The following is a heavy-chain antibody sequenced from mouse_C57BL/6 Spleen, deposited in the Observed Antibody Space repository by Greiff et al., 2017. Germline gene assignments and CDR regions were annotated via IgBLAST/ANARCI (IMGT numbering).Heavy chain of an antibody. CDR3: ARGSAVVAPMDY. CDR2: IWSGGST. Sequence: VQLQQSGPGLVQPSQSLSITCTVSGFSLTSYGVHWVRQSPGKGLEWLGVIWSGGSTDYNAAFISRLSISKDNSKSQVFFKMNSLQADDTAIYYCARGSAVVAPMDYWGQGTSVTVSS. J-gene: IGHJ4*01. D-gene: IGHD1-1*01. V-gene: IGHV2-2*01. CDR1: GFSLTSYG.